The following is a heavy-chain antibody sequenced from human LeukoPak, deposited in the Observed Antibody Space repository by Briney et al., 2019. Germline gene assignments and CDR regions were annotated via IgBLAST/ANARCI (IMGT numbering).Heavy chain of an antibody. V-gene: IGHV3-23*01. D-gene: IGHD5-18*01. CDR2: ISGSGGST. Sequence: GGSLRLSCAASGFTFSSYAMSWVRQAPGKGLEWVSAISGSGGSTYYADSVKGRFTISRDNSKNTLYLQMNNLSAEDTAVYYCAKATGYSNYFGYWGQGTLVTVSS. CDR1: GFTFSSYA. J-gene: IGHJ4*02. CDR3: AKATGYSNYFGY.